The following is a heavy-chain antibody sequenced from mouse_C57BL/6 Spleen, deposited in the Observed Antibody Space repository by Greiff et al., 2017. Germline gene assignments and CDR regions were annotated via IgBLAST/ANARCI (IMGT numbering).Heavy chain of an antibody. CDR3: ASWDYDYFDY. CDR1: GYTFTSYW. V-gene: IGHV1-64*01. Sequence: QVQLQQPGAELVKPGASVKLSCKASGYTFTSYWLHWVKQRPGQGLEWIGMIPPNSGSTNYNEKFKSKATLTVEQSSSTAYMQLSSLTSDDSAVYYCASWDYDYFDYWGQGTTLTVSS. D-gene: IGHD2-4*01. J-gene: IGHJ2*01. CDR2: IPPNSGST.